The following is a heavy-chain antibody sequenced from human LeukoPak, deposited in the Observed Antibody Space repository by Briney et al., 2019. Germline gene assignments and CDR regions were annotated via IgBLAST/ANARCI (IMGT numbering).Heavy chain of an antibody. CDR3: AHSIFGVVPPYYYYGMDV. CDR1: GGSFSGYY. CDR2: INHSGST. V-gene: IGHV4-34*01. D-gene: IGHD3-3*01. J-gene: IGHJ6*02. Sequence: SETLSLTCAVYGGSFSGYYWSWIRQPPGKGLEWIGEINHSGSTNYNPSLKSRVTISVDTSKNQFSLELSSVTAADTAVYYCAHSIFGVVPPYYYYGMDVWGQGTTVTVSS.